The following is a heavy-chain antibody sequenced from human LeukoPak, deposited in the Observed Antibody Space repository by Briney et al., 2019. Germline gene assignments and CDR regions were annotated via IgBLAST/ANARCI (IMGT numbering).Heavy chain of an antibody. D-gene: IGHD2-2*01. CDR3: AREGYCSSTSYCVLNWFDP. CDR1: GGSISSSSYY. J-gene: IGHJ5*02. Sequence: PSETLSLTCTVSGGSISSSSYYWGWIRQPPGKGLEWIGSIYYSGSTYYNPSLKSRVTMSVDTSKNQFSLKLSSVTAADTAVYYCAREGYCSSTSYCVLNWFDPWGQGTLVTVSS. V-gene: IGHV4-39*07. CDR2: IYYSGST.